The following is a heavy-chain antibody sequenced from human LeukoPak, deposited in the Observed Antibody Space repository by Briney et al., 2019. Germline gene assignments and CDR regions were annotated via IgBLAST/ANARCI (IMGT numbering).Heavy chain of an antibody. D-gene: IGHD4-17*01. V-gene: IGHV3-7*01. CDR2: IKQDGSEK. J-gene: IGHJ4*02. CDR3: VRDGGDYGDY. Sequence: PGGSLRLSCVASGFSFTSYWMTWVRQVPGKGLEWVANIKQDGSEKYYVDSVKGRFTISRDNGKKSLYLQMNNLRAEDTAVYYCVRDGGDYGDYGGQGTLVTVSS. CDR1: GFSFTSYW.